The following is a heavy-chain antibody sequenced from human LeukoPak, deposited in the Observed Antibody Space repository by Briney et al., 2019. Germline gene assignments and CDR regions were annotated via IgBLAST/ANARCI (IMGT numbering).Heavy chain of an antibody. CDR1: GFTFDDYA. V-gene: IGHV3-43D*03. CDR3: AKDYGYSNDWYLIDY. CDR2: ITWDGGIS. Sequence: GGSLRLSCAASGFTFDDYAMHWVRQAPGKGLEWTSLITWDGGISYYADSLKGRFTISRDNSKNSLYLQMNSLRTEDTAFYYCAKDYGYSNDWYLIDYWGQGTLVTVSS. J-gene: IGHJ4*02. D-gene: IGHD6-19*01.